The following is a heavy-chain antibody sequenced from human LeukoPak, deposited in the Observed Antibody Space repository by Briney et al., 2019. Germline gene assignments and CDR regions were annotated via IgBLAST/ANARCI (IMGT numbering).Heavy chain of an antibody. CDR2: FDPEDGET. CDR3: ATEDYSSSSLRWFDP. V-gene: IGHV1-24*01. D-gene: IGHD6-6*01. J-gene: IGHJ5*02. CDR1: GYTLTELS. Sequence: ASVKVSCKVSGYTLTELSMHWVRQAPGKGLEWMGGFDPEDGETIYAQKFQGRVTMTEDTSTDTAYMELSSLRSEDTAAYYCATEDYSSSSLRWFDPWGQGTLVAVSS.